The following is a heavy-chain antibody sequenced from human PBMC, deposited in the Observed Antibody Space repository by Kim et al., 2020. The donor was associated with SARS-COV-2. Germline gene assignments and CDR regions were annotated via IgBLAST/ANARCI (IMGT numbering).Heavy chain of an antibody. J-gene: IGHJ4*02. V-gene: IGHV1-24*01. CDR1: GYTLTELS. CDR2: FDPEDGET. D-gene: IGHD5-18*01. Sequence: ASVKVSCKVSGYTLTELSMHWVRQAPGKGLEWMGGFDPEDGETIYAQKFQGRVTMTEDTSTDTAYMELSSLRSEDTAVYYCATAVWDTAMVMGRDGNYYFDYWGQGTLVTVSS. CDR3: ATAVWDTAMVMGRDGNYYFDY.